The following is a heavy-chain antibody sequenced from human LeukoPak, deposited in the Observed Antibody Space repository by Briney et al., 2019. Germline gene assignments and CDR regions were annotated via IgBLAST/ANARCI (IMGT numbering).Heavy chain of an antibody. CDR2: IYYSGST. Sequence: KSSETLSLTCTVSGASIRSYYWSWIRQPPGKGLEWIGSIYYSGSTYYNPSLKSRVTISVDTSKNQFSLKLSSVTAADTAVYYCATRGAYYYYGMDVWGQGTTVTVSS. V-gene: IGHV4-59*05. CDR3: ATRGAYYYYGMDV. CDR1: GASIRSYY. J-gene: IGHJ6*02. D-gene: IGHD4/OR15-4a*01.